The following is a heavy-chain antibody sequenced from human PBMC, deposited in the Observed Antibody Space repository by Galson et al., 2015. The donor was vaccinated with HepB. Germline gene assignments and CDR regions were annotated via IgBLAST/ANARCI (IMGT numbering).Heavy chain of an antibody. CDR1: GGSISIYY. V-gene: IGHV4-59*08. CDR3: ARVPLDYSVDPDY. Sequence: EPLSLTCTVSGGSISIYYWSWIRQPPGKQLEWIGYIYHSGSTNYNPSLRSRVTISVDTSKNHFSLKLRPATAADPAVYYCARVPLDYSVDPDYWGQGTLVTVSS. CDR2: IYHSGST. D-gene: IGHD4-11*01. J-gene: IGHJ4*02.